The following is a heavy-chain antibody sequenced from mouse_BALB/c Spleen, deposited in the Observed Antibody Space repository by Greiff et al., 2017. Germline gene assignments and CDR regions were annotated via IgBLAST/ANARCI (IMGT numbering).Heavy chain of an antibody. CDR1: GYTFTDYN. V-gene: IGHV1S29*02. Sequence: VQLKQSGPELVKPGASVKISCKASGYTFTDYNMHWVKQSHGKSLEWIGYIYPYNGGTGYNQKFKSKATLTVDNSSSTAYMELRSLTSEDSAVYYCARGFNWDDWYFDVWGAGTTVTVSS. CDR3: ARGFNWDDWYFDV. J-gene: IGHJ1*01. D-gene: IGHD4-1*02. CDR2: IYPYNGGT.